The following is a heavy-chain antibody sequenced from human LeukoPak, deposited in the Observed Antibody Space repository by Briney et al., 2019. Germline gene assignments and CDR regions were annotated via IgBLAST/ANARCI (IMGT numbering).Heavy chain of an antibody. Sequence: ASVKVSCKASGYTFITYYMHWVRQAPGQGLEWMGIINPSGGSTSYAQKFQGRVTMTRDTSTTTVYMELSSLRSEDTAVYYCARVWEGLDWSTRGAFDIWGQGTMVTVSS. CDR3: ARVWEGLDWSTRGAFDI. CDR2: INPSGGST. J-gene: IGHJ3*02. D-gene: IGHD3-9*01. CDR1: GYTFITYY. V-gene: IGHV1-46*01.